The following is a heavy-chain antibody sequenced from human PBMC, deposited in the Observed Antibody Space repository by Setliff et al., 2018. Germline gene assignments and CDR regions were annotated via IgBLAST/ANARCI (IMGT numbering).Heavy chain of an antibody. CDR3: ARVRWELFFDS. D-gene: IGHD1-26*01. CDR1: GGSISSGSYY. CDR2: IYTSGST. J-gene: IGHJ4*02. V-gene: IGHV4-61*02. Sequence: SETLSLTCTVSGGSISSGSYYWSWIRQPAGKGLEWIGRIYTSGSTNYNPSLKSRVTISGDTSKNQFSLKRSSVTAADTAVYYCARVRWELFFDSWGQGTLVTVSS.